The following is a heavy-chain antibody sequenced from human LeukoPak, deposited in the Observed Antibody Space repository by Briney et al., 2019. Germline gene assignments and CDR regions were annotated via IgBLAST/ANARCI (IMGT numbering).Heavy chain of an antibody. CDR1: GGSFSGYY. J-gene: IGHJ4*02. V-gene: IGHV4-34*01. CDR3: ARRGAARPGFDY. Sequence: PSETLSLTCAVYGGSFSGYYWSWIRQPPGKGLEWIGEINHSGSTNYNPSLKSRVTISVDTSKNQFSLKLSSVTAADTAVYYCARRGAARPGFDYWGQGTLVTVSS. CDR2: INHSGST. D-gene: IGHD6-6*01.